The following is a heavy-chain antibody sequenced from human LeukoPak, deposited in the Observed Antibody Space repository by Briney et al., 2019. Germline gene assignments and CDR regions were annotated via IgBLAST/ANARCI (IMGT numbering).Heavy chain of an antibody. V-gene: IGHV3-7*01. CDR1: GFTFTTYW. J-gene: IGHJ4*02. Sequence: GGSLRLSCAASGFTFTTYWMTWVRQAPGKGLEWVANIKQDGGEIYYVDSVKGRFTISRDNAKNSLSLQMNSLRAEDTAVYYCARDKVVGATHFDYWGQGTLVTVSS. D-gene: IGHD1-26*01. CDR3: ARDKVVGATHFDY. CDR2: IKQDGGEI.